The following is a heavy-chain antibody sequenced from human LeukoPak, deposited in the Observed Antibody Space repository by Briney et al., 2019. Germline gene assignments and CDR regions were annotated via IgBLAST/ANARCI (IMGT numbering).Heavy chain of an antibody. CDR2: FYSGSST. V-gene: IGHV3-66*02. CDR3: ARAGPQGRLYYYSCYMDV. CDR1: GFTFSCNY. D-gene: IGHD1-14*01. Sequence: PGGSLRLSCAASGFTFSCNYMSCVRDALEKWVECVSDFYSGSSTYYADSVKGRFTITRDNYKNTLYLQMNGLRAEDTAVYYCARAGPQGRLYYYSCYMDVWGKGTTVTVSS. J-gene: IGHJ6*03.